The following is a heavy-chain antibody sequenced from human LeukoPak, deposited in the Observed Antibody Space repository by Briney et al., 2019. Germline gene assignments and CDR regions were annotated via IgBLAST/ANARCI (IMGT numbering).Heavy chain of an antibody. J-gene: IGHJ5*02. Sequence: GGSLRLSCTASGFTFNNYLMRGGPQARGEGREGVSALFTGGACALYAASVRGRFTISADTSKTPLYLQMNGLRAEDTAVYYCANECDYSPGHKFDLWGRGTLVTVS. CDR3: ANECDYSPGHKFDL. CDR1: GFTFNNYL. CDR2: LFTGGACA. D-gene: IGHD3-10*01. V-gene: IGHV3-23*05.